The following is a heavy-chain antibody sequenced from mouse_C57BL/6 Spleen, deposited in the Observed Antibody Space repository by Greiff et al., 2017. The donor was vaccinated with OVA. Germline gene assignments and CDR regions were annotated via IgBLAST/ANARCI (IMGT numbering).Heavy chain of an antibody. D-gene: IGHD1-2*01. CDR3: ARERDYGYYFDY. CDR2: IYPGDGDT. V-gene: IGHV1-82*01. CDR1: GYAFSSSW. J-gene: IGHJ2*01. Sequence: VQLQQSGPELVKPGASVKISCKASGYAFSSSWMNWVKQRPGKGLEWIGRIYPGDGDTNYNGKFKGKATLTADKSSSTAYMQLSSLTSEDSAVYFCARERDYGYYFDYWGKGTTLTVSS.